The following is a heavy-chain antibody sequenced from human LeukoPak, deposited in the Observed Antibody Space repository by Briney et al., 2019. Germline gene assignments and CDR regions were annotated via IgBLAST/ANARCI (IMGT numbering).Heavy chain of an antibody. CDR2: IYYSGST. D-gene: IGHD4-17*01. Sequence: PSETLSLTCTVSGGSISSSSYYWGWIRQPPGKGLEWIGSIYYSGSTCYNPSLKSRVTISVDTSKNQFSLKLSSVTAADTAVYYCAGFPTTVTTVIYYYGMDVWGQGTTVTVSS. J-gene: IGHJ6*02. V-gene: IGHV4-39*01. CDR1: GGSISSSSYY. CDR3: AGFPTTVTTVIYYYGMDV.